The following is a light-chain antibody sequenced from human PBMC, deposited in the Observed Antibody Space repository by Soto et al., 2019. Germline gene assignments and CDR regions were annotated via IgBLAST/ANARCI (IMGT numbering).Light chain of an antibody. CDR3: QQYGSSGT. CDR2: AAS. J-gene: IGKJ1*01. V-gene: IGKV3-20*01. CDR1: QSVSSRY. Sequence: DIVLTQSTGSLSLSTGDRSTLSCRASQSVSSRYLAWYQQKPGQAPRLLIYAASSGATGIPDRFSGSGSGTDFTLTISRLEPEDFAVYYCQQYGSSGTFGQGTKVDI.